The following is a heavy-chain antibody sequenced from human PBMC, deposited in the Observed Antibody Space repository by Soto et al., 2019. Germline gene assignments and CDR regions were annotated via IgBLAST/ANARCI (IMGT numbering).Heavy chain of an antibody. Sequence: PSETLSLTCAVSGGSISSGGYSWSWIRQPPGKGLEWIGYIYHSGSTYYNPSLKSRVTIPVDRSKNQFSLKLSSVTAADTAVYYCARASSGYSYGYFDYWGQGTLVTVSS. D-gene: IGHD5-18*01. CDR1: GGSISSGGYS. J-gene: IGHJ4*02. CDR2: IYHSGST. V-gene: IGHV4-30-2*01. CDR3: ARASSGYSYGYFDY.